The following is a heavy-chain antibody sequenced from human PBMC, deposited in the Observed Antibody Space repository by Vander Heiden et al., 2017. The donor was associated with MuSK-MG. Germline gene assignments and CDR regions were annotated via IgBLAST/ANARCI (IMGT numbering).Heavy chain of an antibody. V-gene: IGHV4-39*01. J-gene: IGHJ5*02. CDR2: IYYSGST. Sequence: QLQLQESGPGLGKPSETLSLTCTVSGDSLSSSSYYWGWIRQPPGKGLEWSGRIYYSGSTYSNPSLKRRVTISVDPSKNQFSLKLSSVTAADTAVYYCAGAVRNYCDITSCYDSSWFDPWGQGTLVTVSS. D-gene: IGHD2-2*01. CDR1: GDSLSSSSYY. CDR3: AGAVRNYCDITSCYDSSWFDP.